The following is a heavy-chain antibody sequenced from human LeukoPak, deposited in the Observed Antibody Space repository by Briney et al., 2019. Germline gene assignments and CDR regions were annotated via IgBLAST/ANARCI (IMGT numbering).Heavy chain of an antibody. D-gene: IGHD1-26*01. V-gene: IGHV1-69*13. J-gene: IGHJ4*02. CDR1: GGTFSSYA. CDR2: IIPIFGRA. CDR3: ARPSDVVVATTALRY. Sequence: ASVKVSCKASGGTFSSYAISWVRQAPGQGVEWMGGIIPIFGRANYAQKFQGRVTITAEESTSKTYMELNSLRTCDPAVFYCARPSDVVVATTALRYWGQGTLVTVSS.